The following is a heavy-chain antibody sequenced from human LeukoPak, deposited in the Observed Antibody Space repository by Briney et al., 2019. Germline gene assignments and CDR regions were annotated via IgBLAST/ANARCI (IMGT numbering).Heavy chain of an antibody. CDR2: INPNSGGT. D-gene: IGHD2-2*02. J-gene: IGHJ4*02. CDR1: GGTFSSYA. CDR3: ARGGHRLGYCSSTSCYTNFDY. V-gene: IGHV1-2*02. Sequence: ASVKVSCKASGGTFSSYAISWVRQAPGQGLEWMGWINPNSGGTNYAQKFQGRVTMTRDTSISTAYMELSRLRSDDTAVYYCARGGHRLGYCSSTSCYTNFDYWGQGTLVTVSS.